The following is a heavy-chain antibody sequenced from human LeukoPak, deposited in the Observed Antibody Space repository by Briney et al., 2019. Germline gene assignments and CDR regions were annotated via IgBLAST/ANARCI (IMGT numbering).Heavy chain of an antibody. CDR2: INHSGST. D-gene: IGHD3-10*01. CDR3: ARIGITIVRGGSGDY. CDR1: GASFSGYY. Sequence: PSETLSLTCAVSGASFSGYYWSWIRQPPGKGLEWIGEINHSGSTNYNPSLKSRLTISVDTSKNQFSLKLSSVTAADTAVYYCARIGITIVRGGSGDYWGQGTLVTVSS. V-gene: IGHV4-34*01. J-gene: IGHJ4*02.